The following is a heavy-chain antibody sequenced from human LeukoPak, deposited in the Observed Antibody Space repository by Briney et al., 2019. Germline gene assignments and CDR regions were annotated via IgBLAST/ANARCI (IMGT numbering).Heavy chain of an antibody. CDR2: ISAYNGNT. Sequence: ASVKLSCKASGYTFTSYGISWVRQAPGQGLEWMVWISAYNGNTNYAQELQGRVTMTTDTSTSTAYMELRSLRSDDTAVYYCARDADPRSSGYYGYWGQGTLVTVSS. CDR3: ARDADPRSSGYYGY. J-gene: IGHJ4*02. V-gene: IGHV1-18*01. D-gene: IGHD3-22*01. CDR1: GYTFTSYG.